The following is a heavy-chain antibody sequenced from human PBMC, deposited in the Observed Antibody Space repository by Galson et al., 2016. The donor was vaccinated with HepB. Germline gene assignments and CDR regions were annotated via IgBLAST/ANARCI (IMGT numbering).Heavy chain of an antibody. CDR3: AKQPREGANYDTFFDY. J-gene: IGHJ4*02. Sequence: SLRLSCAASGFTFSTFAMSWVRQAPGKGLEWVSTIGGSGGSTNYADSVMGRFTISTDNSKNTLHLEMNSLRAEDTAIYFCAKQPREGANYDTFFDYWGQGTLVTVSS. CDR1: GFTFSTFA. D-gene: IGHD3-9*01. V-gene: IGHV3-23*01. CDR2: IGGSGGST.